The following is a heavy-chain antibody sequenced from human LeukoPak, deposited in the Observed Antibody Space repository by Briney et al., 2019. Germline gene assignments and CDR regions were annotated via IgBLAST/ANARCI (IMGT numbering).Heavy chain of an antibody. CDR1: VYTFTSYG. Sequence: ASVKVSCKASVYTFTSYGISWVRQAPGQGLERMGLISAYNGNTNYPQKLQGRVTMTTDTSTSTAYMELSRLRSDDTAVYYCARVRLPYSRSDAFDIWGQGTMVTVSS. CDR3: ARVRLPYSRSDAFDI. J-gene: IGHJ3*02. V-gene: IGHV1-18*01. CDR2: ISAYNGNT. D-gene: IGHD2-21*01.